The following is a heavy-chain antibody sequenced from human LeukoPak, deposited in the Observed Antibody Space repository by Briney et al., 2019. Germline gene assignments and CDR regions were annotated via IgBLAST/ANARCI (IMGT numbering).Heavy chain of an antibody. CDR3: ARDGNWNYHYYYYMDV. D-gene: IGHD1-20*01. CDR2: ISYDGSNK. Sequence: PGGSLRLSCAASGFTFSSYGMHWVRQAPGKGLEWVAVISYDGSNKYYADSVKGRFTISRDNSKNTLYLQMNSLRAEDTAVYYCARDGNWNYHYYYYMDVWGKGTTVTASS. V-gene: IGHV3-30*03. CDR1: GFTFSSYG. J-gene: IGHJ6*03.